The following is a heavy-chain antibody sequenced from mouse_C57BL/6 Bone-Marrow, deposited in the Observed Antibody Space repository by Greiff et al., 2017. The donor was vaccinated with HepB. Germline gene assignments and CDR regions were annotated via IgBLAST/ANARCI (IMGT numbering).Heavy chain of an antibody. V-gene: IGHV5-4*03. CDR1: GFTFSSYA. J-gene: IGHJ4*01. D-gene: IGHD1-1*01. CDR2: ISDGGSYT. Sequence: DVMLVESGGGLVKPGGSLKLSCAASGFTFSSYAMSWVRQTPEKRLEWVATISDGGSYTYYPDNVKGRFTISRDNAKNNLYLQMSHLKSEDTAMYYCARALTYGSSYDAMDYWGQGTSVTVSS. CDR3: ARALTYGSSYDAMDY.